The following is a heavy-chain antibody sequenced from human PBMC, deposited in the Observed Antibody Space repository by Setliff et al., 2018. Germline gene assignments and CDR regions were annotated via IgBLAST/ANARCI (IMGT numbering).Heavy chain of an antibody. CDR1: GYSFTDYW. J-gene: IGHJ4*02. Sequence: PGESLKISCEASGYSFTDYWIGWVRQMPGKGLEWMGIIYPGDSDTQYSPSFEGQVTISADKSINTAYLQWSSLKDTDTAMYYCARHGLSGYVETPFGHWGQGTLVTVSS. CDR2: IYPGDSDT. V-gene: IGHV5-51*01. D-gene: IGHD6-25*01. CDR3: ARHGLSGYVETPFGH.